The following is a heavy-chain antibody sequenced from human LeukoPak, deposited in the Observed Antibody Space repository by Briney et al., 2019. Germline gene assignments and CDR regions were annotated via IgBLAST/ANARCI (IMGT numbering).Heavy chain of an antibody. CDR2: IYYSGST. Sequence: TSETLSLTCTVSGGSISSSSYYWGWIRQPPGKGLEWIGSIYYSGSTNYNPSLKSRVTISVDTSKNQFSLKLSSVTAADTAVYYCARWGSSWEGPDAFDIWGQGTMVTVSS. CDR3: ARWGSSWEGPDAFDI. V-gene: IGHV4-39*07. J-gene: IGHJ3*02. CDR1: GGSISSSSYY. D-gene: IGHD6-13*01.